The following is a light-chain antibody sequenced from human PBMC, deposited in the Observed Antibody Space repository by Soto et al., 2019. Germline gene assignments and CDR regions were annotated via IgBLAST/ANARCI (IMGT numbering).Light chain of an antibody. J-gene: IGKJ5*01. CDR2: DAS. CDR3: QHGGT. Sequence: EIVLTQSPATLSLSPGERATVSCRASQSVSNNLGWYQQKAGQAPRLLIYDASNRATGIPARFSGSGSGTDFTLTISSLVPAAFSVYSCQHGGTFGQGTRLEIK. CDR1: QSVSNN. V-gene: IGKV3-11*01.